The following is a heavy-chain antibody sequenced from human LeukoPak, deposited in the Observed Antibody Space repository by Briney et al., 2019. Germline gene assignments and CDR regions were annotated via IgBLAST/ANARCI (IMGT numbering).Heavy chain of an antibody. CDR2: IRQDGSEK. CDR1: GFTFSSYW. V-gene: IGHV3-7*01. Sequence: GGSLRLSCAASGFTFSSYWMSWVRQAPGKGLEWVANIRQDGSEKYYVDSVKGRFTISRDNAKNSLYLQMNSLRAEDTAVYYCARDLPLRDFWSGYSYYFDYWGQGTLVTVSS. J-gene: IGHJ4*02. D-gene: IGHD3-3*01. CDR3: ARDLPLRDFWSGYSYYFDY.